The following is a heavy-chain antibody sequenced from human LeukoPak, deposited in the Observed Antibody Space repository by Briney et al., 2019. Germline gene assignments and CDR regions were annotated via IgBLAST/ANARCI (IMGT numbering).Heavy chain of an antibody. CDR1: GFTFNTYS. D-gene: IGHD5-18*01. J-gene: IGHJ4*02. Sequence: GTSLRLSCAASGFTFNTYSMHWVRQAPGKGLEWVSYTSSSGGATYYAGFVKGRFTVSRDNAQNSLSLQMNSLRVEDTAVYYCARDRQVHTSVDSVEYWGQGALVTVSS. CDR2: TSSSGGAT. V-gene: IGHV3-48*03. CDR3: ARDRQVHTSVDSVEY.